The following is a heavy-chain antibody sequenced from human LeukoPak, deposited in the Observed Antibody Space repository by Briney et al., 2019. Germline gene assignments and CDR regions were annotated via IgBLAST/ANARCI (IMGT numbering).Heavy chain of an antibody. D-gene: IGHD6-6*01. Sequence: SVKVSCKASGGTFSSYTISWVRQAPGQGLEWMGRVIPILGIANYAQKFQGRVTITADKSTSTAYMELSGLRSEDTAVYYCASSEQLGPIKNYYYGMDVWGQGTTVTVSS. J-gene: IGHJ6*02. CDR1: GGTFSSYT. V-gene: IGHV1-69*02. CDR2: VIPILGIA. CDR3: ASSEQLGPIKNYYYGMDV.